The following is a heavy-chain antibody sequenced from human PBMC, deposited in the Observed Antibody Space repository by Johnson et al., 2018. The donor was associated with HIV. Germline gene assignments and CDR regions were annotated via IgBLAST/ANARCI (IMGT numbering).Heavy chain of an antibody. CDR2: INSDGSST. CDR3: TTAIFGVIVHAFDI. Sequence: VQLVESGGGLVQPGGSLRLSCAASGFTFSCYDMYWVRQAPGKGLVWVSRINSDGSSTSYADPVKGRFTISRDNAKNSLYLQMNSLKTEDPAVYYCTTAIFGVIVHAFDIWGQGTMVTVSS. J-gene: IGHJ3*02. CDR1: GFTFSCYD. V-gene: IGHV3-74*02. D-gene: IGHD3-3*01.